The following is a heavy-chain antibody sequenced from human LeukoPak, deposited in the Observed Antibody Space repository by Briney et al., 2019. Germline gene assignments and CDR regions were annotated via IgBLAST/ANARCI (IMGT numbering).Heavy chain of an antibody. V-gene: IGHV4-34*01. CDR3: ARGLPIAVAGTGAFDI. Sequence: SETLSLTCAVYGGSFSGYYWSWIRQPPGKGLEWIGEINHSGSTNYNPSLKSRVTISVDTSKNQFSLKLSSVTAADTAVYYCARGLPIAVAGTGAFDIWGQGTMVTVSS. CDR2: INHSGST. J-gene: IGHJ3*02. D-gene: IGHD6-19*01. CDR1: GGSFSGYY.